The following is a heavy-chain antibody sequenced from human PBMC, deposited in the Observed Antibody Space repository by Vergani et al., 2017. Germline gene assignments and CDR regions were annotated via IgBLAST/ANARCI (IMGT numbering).Heavy chain of an antibody. J-gene: IGHJ4*02. Sequence: QVQLQESGPGLVKPSQTLSLTCTVSGGSISSGGYYWSWIRQHPGKGLEWIGYIYYSGSTYYNPSIKSLVTISVDTSKNQFSLKLSSVTAADTAVYYCARTTYYYGSGSYYPEPYFDYWGQGTLVTVSS. D-gene: IGHD3-10*01. CDR1: GGSISSGGYY. CDR3: ARTTYYYGSGSYYPEPYFDY. V-gene: IGHV4-31*01. CDR2: IYYSGST.